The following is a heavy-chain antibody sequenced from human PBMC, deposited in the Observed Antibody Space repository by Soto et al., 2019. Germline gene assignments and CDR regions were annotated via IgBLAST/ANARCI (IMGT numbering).Heavy chain of an antibody. CDR3: ARDRGIRDV. J-gene: IGHJ6*02. CDR1: GYTFTSYY. CDR2: INPDSGVT. Sequence: QVQLVQSGSEVKKPGASVKVSCKASGYTFTSYYIHWVRQAPGQGLEWMGWINPDSGVTYYAHRFQDRVTMTRDTSISTAYMELSRLTSDDTAMYYCARDRGIRDVWGQGTTVIVSS. D-gene: IGHD1-20*01. V-gene: IGHV1-2*02.